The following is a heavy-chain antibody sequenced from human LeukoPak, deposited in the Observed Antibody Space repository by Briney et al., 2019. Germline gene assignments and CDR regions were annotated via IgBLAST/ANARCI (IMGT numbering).Heavy chain of an antibody. J-gene: IGHJ6*03. Sequence: GGSLRLSCAASGFTFFSYTMNWVRQAPGKGLEWVSSISSSSSYIYYADSVKGRFTISRDNAKNSLYLQMNSLRAEDTAVFYCARLAGLSNLYYYYYMDVWGKGTTVTVSS. D-gene: IGHD1-14*01. V-gene: IGHV3-21*01. CDR3: ARLAGLSNLYYYYYMDV. CDR2: ISSSSSYI. CDR1: GFTFFSYT.